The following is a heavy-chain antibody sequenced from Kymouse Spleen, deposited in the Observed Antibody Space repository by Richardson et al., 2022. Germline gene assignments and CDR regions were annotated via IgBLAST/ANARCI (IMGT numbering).Heavy chain of an antibody. CDR3: ARDRGYYGSGSYWGNWFDP. J-gene: IGHJ5*02. D-gene: IGHD3-10*01. CDR2: INSDGSST. V-gene: IGHV3-74*01. Sequence: EVQLVESGGGLVQPGGSLRLSCAASGFTFSSYWMHWVRQAPGKGLVWVSRINSDGSSTSYADSVKGRFTISRDNAKNTLYLQMNSLRAEDTAVYYCARDRGYYGSGSYWGNWFDPWGQGTLVTVSS. CDR1: GFTFSSYW.